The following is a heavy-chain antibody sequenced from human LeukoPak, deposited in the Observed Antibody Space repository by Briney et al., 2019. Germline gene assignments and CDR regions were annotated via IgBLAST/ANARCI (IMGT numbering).Heavy chain of an antibody. V-gene: IGHV3-23*01. CDR3: TKRGAYYVDY. CDR1: GFTFGTSA. D-gene: IGHD3-16*01. Sequence: GGSLRLSCAASGFTFGTSAMSWVRQTPEKGLEWVSTITSGDGSPYYADSVKGRFTISRDNSNNMLYLQMNSLRAEDTAVYYCTKRGAYYVDYWGRGIPVTVSS. J-gene: IGHJ4*02. CDR2: ITSGDGSP.